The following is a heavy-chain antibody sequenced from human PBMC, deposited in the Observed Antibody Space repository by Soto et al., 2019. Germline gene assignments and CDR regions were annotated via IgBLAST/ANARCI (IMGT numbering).Heavy chain of an antibody. CDR3: ARVEQWLYIAKY. D-gene: IGHD6-19*01. CDR2: ISDDGSNK. CDR1: GFTFSSFA. J-gene: IGHJ4*02. V-gene: IGHV3-30*09. Sequence: GGSLRLSCAASGFTFSSFAMHWVRQAPGKGLEWVALISDDGSNKYYADSVKGRFAISRDNSKNTLYLQINSLRGEDTAVYSCARVEQWLYIAKYWGQGTLVTVSS.